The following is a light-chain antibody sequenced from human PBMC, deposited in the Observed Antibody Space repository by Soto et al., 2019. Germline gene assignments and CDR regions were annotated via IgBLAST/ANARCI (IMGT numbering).Light chain of an antibody. J-gene: IGLJ3*02. CDR1: SSDDGAYDY. V-gene: IGLV2-14*03. CDR2: DVS. CDR3: TSYTSSNSLVV. Sequence: QSALTQPASVSESPGQSITMSCTGTSSDDGAYDYVSWYQQHPGKAPKLMIYDVSNRPSGVSNRFSGSKSGNTASLTISGLQAEDEAHYYCTSYTSSNSLVVFGGGTKLTVL.